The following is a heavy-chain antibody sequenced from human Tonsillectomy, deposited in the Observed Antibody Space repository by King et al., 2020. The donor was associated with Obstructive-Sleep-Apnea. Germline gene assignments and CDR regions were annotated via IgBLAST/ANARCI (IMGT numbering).Heavy chain of an antibody. V-gene: IGHV3-30-3*01. Sequence: VQLVESGGGVVQPGRSLRLSCAASGFSFTSYAMHWVRQAPGKWLEWLSLLSYDGTNKNYADSVKGRFTISRDNSKSTLYLQMNSLRTDDTGVYYCARDMGAAALLYFGYWGQGTLVTVSS. J-gene: IGHJ4*02. D-gene: IGHD6-13*01. CDR2: LSYDGTNK. CDR3: ARDMGAAALLYFGY. CDR1: GFSFTSYA.